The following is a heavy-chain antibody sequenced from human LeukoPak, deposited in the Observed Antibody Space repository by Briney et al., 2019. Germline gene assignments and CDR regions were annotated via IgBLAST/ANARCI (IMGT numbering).Heavy chain of an antibody. CDR3: ATASGSYYAEYFQH. V-gene: IGHV1-2*02. Sequence: GASVKVSCKASGYTFTGYYMHWVRQAPGQGLEWMGWINPNSGGTNYAQKFQGRVTMTRDTSISTAYMELSRLRSDDTAVYYCATASGSYYAEYFQHWGQGTPVTVSS. J-gene: IGHJ1*01. CDR1: GYTFTGYY. D-gene: IGHD1-26*01. CDR2: INPNSGGT.